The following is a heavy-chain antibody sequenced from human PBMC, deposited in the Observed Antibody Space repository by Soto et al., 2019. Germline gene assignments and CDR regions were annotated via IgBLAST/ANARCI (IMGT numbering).Heavy chain of an antibody. V-gene: IGHV1-3*01. J-gene: IGHJ4*02. CDR3: ARVLRTRADILRYFDWSCAY. CDR2: INAGTPNT. CDR1: GYTFTGYA. Sequence: ASVKVACEASGYTFTGYAMHWGRQAPGQRLEWMGGINAGTPNTKYSQKFQGRVTITRDASASTAYMELSSIRSEDRAVYYCARVLRTRADILRYFDWSCAYWGQGALVTVSS. D-gene: IGHD3-9*01.